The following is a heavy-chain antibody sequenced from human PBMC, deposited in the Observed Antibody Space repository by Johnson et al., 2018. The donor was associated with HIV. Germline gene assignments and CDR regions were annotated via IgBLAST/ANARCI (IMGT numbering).Heavy chain of an antibody. V-gene: IGHV3-43*02. Sequence: EVQLVESGGGVVQPGGSLTLSCVTSGFVFSDYVMHWVRQAPGKGLEWVSLISWDGGSTYYGDSVKGRLTVSRDNSKNSLYLQMNSLRTEDTAVYYCARVFYYDSNDGFDIWGQGTRVTVSS. CDR2: ISWDGGST. CDR1: GFVFSDYV. J-gene: IGHJ3*02. CDR3: ARVFYYDSNDGFDI. D-gene: IGHD3-22*01.